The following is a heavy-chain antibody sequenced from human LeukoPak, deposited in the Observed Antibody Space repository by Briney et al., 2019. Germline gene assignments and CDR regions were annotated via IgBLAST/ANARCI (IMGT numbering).Heavy chain of an antibody. Sequence: PGGSLRLSCAASGFTFSTSWMNWVRRAPGKGLEWVALIKEHGSEIYHADSVKGGFTISRDDAASSLYLQMHSLRAEDTAVYYCATDRGTYWGQGTLVTVSS. D-gene: IGHD3-10*01. CDR3: ATDRGTY. J-gene: IGHJ4*02. CDR1: GFTFSTSW. V-gene: IGHV3-7*01. CDR2: IKEHGSEI.